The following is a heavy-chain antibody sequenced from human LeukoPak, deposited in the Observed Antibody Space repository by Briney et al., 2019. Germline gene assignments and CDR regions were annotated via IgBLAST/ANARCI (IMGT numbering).Heavy chain of an antibody. CDR2: ISSSSSYI. CDR3: ARALGDYVWGSYRTAEYFQH. J-gene: IGHJ1*01. D-gene: IGHD3-16*02. CDR1: GFTFSSYG. Sequence: GGSLRLSCAASGFTFSSYGMNWVRQAPGKGLEWVSSISSSSSYIYYADSVKGRFTISRDNAKNSLYLQMNSLRAEDTAVYYCARALGDYVWGSYRTAEYFQHWGQGTLVTVSS. V-gene: IGHV3-21*01.